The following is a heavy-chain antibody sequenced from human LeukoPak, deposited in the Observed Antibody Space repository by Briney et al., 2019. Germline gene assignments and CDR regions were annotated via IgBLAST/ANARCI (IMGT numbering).Heavy chain of an antibody. CDR3: ARGSGSYYGQYYFDS. D-gene: IGHD1-26*01. J-gene: IGHJ4*02. CDR1: GFTFSSYS. CDR2: ISSSSSYI. Sequence: GGSLRLSCAASGFTFSSYSMNWVRQAPGKGLEWVSSISSSSSYIYYADSVKGRFTNSRDNAKNSLYLQVSSLRVEDTAVYYCARGSGSYYGQYYFDSWGQGTLVTVSS. V-gene: IGHV3-21*01.